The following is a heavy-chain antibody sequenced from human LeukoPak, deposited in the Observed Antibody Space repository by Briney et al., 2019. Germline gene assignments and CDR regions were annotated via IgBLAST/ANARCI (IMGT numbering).Heavy chain of an antibody. CDR3: ARACRYDFWSGYFSYYYYYYMDV. CDR1: GFTFSSYW. Sequence: GGSLRLSCAASGFTFSSYWMSWVRQAPGKGLEWVANIKQDGSEKYYVDSVKGRFTISRGNAKNSLYLQMNSLRAEDTAVYYCARACRYDFWSGYFSYYYYYYMDVWGKGTTVTVSS. D-gene: IGHD3-3*01. V-gene: IGHV3-7*01. CDR2: IKQDGSEK. J-gene: IGHJ6*03.